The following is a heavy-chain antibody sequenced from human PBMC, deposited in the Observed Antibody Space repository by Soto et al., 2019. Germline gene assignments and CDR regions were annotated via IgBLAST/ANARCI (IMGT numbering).Heavy chain of an antibody. Sequence: SETLSLTCTVSGGSISSYYWSWIRQPPGKGLEWIGYIYYSGSTNYNPSLKSRVTISVDTSKNQFSLKLSSVTAADTAVYYCARERTSIRYYDSSGTFDIWGQGTMVTVSS. CDR2: IYYSGST. D-gene: IGHD3-22*01. CDR3: ARERTSIRYYDSSGTFDI. CDR1: GGSISSYY. J-gene: IGHJ3*02. V-gene: IGHV4-59*01.